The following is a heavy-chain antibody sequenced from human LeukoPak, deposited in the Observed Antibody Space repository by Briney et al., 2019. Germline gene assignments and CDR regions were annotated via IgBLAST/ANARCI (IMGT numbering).Heavy chain of an antibody. CDR1: GFTFGDYA. D-gene: IGHD6-13*01. J-gene: IGHJ4*02. Sequence: GGSLSLSCTASGFTFGDYAMSWFRQAPGKGLEWVGFIRSKAYGGTTEYAASVKGRFTISRDDSKSIAYLQMNSLKTEDTAVYYCTSGFTSTWFYPSDYWGQGTLVIVSS. V-gene: IGHV3-49*03. CDR3: TSGFTSTWFYPSDY. CDR2: IRSKAYGGTT.